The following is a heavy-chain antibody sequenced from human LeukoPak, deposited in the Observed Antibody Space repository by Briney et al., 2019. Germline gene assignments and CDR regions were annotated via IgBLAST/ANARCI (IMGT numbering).Heavy chain of an antibody. CDR2: IYSSGST. CDR3: ARGGRGSGDYYYYGMDV. J-gene: IGHJ6*02. V-gene: IGHV4-59*10. D-gene: IGHD2-15*01. Sequence: SETLSLTCAVYGGSFSGYYWSWIRQPAGKGLEWIGRIYSSGSTNYNPPLKSRVTMSVDTSKNQFSLQLNSVTAADTAVYYCARGGRGSGDYYYYGMDVWGQGTTVTVS. CDR1: GGSFSGYY.